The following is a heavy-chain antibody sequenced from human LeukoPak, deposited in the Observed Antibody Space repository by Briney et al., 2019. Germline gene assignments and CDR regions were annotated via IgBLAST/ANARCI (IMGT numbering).Heavy chain of an antibody. Sequence: GASVKVSCKASGYTFTGYYMHWVRQAPGQGLEWMGWINPNSGGTNYAQKFQGRVTMTRDTSISTAYMELSRLRSDDTAVYYCARAQSILSSNWFDPWGQGTLVTVSS. CDR3: ARAQSILSSNWFDP. J-gene: IGHJ5*02. CDR2: INPNSGGT. D-gene: IGHD2-15*01. CDR1: GYTFTGYY. V-gene: IGHV1-2*02.